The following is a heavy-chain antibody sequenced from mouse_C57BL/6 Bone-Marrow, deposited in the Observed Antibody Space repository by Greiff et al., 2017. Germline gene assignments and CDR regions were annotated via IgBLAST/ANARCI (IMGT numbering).Heavy chain of an antibody. CDR1: GYTFTSYW. J-gene: IGHJ2*01. CDR2: IDPSASYT. D-gene: IGHD6-1*01. Sequence: QVQLQQPGAELVMPGASVKLSCKASGYTFTSYWMHWVKQRPGQGLEWIGEIDPSASYTTYNQKFKGKFTLTVDKSSSTAYMQLSSLTSVYSAVYYYARECFYYFDYWGQGTTLTVSS. V-gene: IGHV1-69*01. CDR3: ARECFYYFDY.